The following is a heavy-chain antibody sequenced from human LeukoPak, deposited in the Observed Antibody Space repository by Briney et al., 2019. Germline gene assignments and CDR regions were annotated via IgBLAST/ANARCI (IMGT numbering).Heavy chain of an antibody. CDR2: IYHSGST. Sequence: SQTLSLTCAVSGGSISSGGYSWSWIRQPPGKGLEWIGYIYHSGSTYYNPSLKSRVTISVDRSKNQFSLKLSSVTAADTAVYYCARVGGPFDIWGHGTMVTVSS. J-gene: IGHJ3*02. CDR3: ARVGGPFDI. D-gene: IGHD2-15*01. CDR1: GGSISSGGYS. V-gene: IGHV4-30-2*01.